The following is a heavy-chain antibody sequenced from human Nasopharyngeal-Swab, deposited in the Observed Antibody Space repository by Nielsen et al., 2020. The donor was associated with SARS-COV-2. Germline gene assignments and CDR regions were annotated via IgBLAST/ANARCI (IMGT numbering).Heavy chain of an antibody. J-gene: IGHJ6*02. V-gene: IGHV3-30-3*01. CDR3: AREQGSSWYTYYYYYGMDV. Sequence: GGSLTLSCAASGFTFSSYAMHWVRQAPGKGLEWVAVISYDGSKKYYADSVKGRFTISRDNSKNTLYLQMNSLRAEDTAVYYCAREQGSSWYTYYYYYGMDVWGQGTTVTVSS. CDR1: GFTFSSYA. D-gene: IGHD6-13*01. CDR2: ISYDGSKK.